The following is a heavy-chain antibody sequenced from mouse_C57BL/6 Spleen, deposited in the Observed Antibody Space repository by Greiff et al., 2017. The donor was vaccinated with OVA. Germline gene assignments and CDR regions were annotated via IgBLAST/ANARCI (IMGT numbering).Heavy chain of an antibody. V-gene: IGHV5-9*01. CDR2: ISGGGGNT. Sequence: EVMLVESGGGLVKPGGSLKLSCAASGFTFSSYTMSWVRQTPEKRLEWVATISGGGGNTYYPDSVKGRFTISRDNAKNTLYLQMSSLRSEDTALYYCARDGNYLYYFDYWGQGTTLTVSS. D-gene: IGHD2-1*01. J-gene: IGHJ2*01. CDR3: ARDGNYLYYFDY. CDR1: GFTFSSYT.